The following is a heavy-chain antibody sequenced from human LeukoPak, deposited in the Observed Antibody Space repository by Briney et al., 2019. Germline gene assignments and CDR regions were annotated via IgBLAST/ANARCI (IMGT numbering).Heavy chain of an antibody. J-gene: IGHJ5*02. CDR1: GGSISSGSYY. Sequence: SQTLSLTCTVSGGSISSGSYYWSWIRQPPGKGLEWIGEINHSGSTNYNPSLKSRVTISVDTSKNQFSLKLSSVTAADTAVYYCARGKGILTGYRWFDPWGQGTLVTVSS. V-gene: IGHV4-39*07. CDR3: ARGKGILTGYRWFDP. D-gene: IGHD3-9*01. CDR2: INHSGST.